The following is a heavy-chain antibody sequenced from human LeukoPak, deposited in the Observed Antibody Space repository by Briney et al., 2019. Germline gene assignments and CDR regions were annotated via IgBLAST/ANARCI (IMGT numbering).Heavy chain of an antibody. J-gene: IGHJ6*03. CDR3: AGQATVTYYCSSMDV. Sequence: KPSETLSLTCTVSGGSVSSYYWSWIRQPPGKGLEWIGYMYYTGSSNYNPSLKSRVTISLDTSKNQFSLKLSSMTAAATAVYYCAGQATVTYYCSSMDVWGQGTTVTVSS. CDR1: GGSVSSYY. V-gene: IGHV4-59*02. CDR2: MYYTGSS. D-gene: IGHD4-17*01.